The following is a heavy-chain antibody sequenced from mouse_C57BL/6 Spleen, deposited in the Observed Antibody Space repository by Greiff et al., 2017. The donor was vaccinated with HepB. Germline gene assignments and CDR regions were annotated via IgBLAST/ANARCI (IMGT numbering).Heavy chain of an antibody. CDR1: GYTFTSYW. D-gene: IGHD3-3*01. CDR3: ASGDSPDY. V-gene: IGHV1-69*01. Sequence: VQLQQPGAELVMPGASVKLSCKASGYTFTSYWMHWVKQRPGQGLEWIGEIDPADSYTNYNQKFKGKSTLTVDKSSSTAYMQLSSLTSGDTAVYYCASGDSPDYWGQGTTLTVSS. CDR2: IDPADSYT. J-gene: IGHJ2*01.